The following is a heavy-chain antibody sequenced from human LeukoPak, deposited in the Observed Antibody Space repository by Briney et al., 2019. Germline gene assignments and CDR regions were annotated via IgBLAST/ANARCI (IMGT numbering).Heavy chain of an antibody. CDR3: ARGPDTAMDTN. CDR1: GFTFSSYW. CDR2: INSDGSST. Sequence: GGSLRLSCAASGFTFSSYWMHWVRQAPGKGLVWFSRINSDGSSTSYADSVKGRFTISRDNAKNTLYLQMNSLRAEDTAVYYCARGPDTAMDTNWGQGTLVTVSS. V-gene: IGHV3-74*01. J-gene: IGHJ4*02. D-gene: IGHD5-18*01.